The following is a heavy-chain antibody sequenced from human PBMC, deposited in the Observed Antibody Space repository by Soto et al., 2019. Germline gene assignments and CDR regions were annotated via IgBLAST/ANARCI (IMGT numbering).Heavy chain of an antibody. J-gene: IGHJ5*02. Sequence: KTSETLSLTCAVSGGFLSESYWTWTRQPPGKWLEWHGEINHVVGTNYNPSLQSRVTMSVDTAQNQFSLSLIPVTAAATAMYFCVIMRYQFPSSVRWLGPWGRGXPVAVPS. CDR3: VIMRYQFPSSVRWLGP. V-gene: IGHV4-34*01. CDR2: INHVVGT. CDR1: GGFLSESY. D-gene: IGHD3-16*02.